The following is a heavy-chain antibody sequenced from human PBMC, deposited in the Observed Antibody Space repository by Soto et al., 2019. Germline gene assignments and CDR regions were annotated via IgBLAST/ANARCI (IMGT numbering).Heavy chain of an antibody. Sequence: GGSLRLSCAASGFTFSSYTMHWVREAPGKGLEWVSFITYNGNEYYTDSVRGRFTISRDSSRTTVYLQMNSLRPGDTALYYCARELMPAAGSGDFYAMDVWGQGTTVTVSS. CDR1: GFTFSSYT. CDR2: ITYNGNE. V-gene: IGHV3-30*04. J-gene: IGHJ6*01. CDR3: ARELMPAAGSGDFYAMDV. D-gene: IGHD6-13*01.